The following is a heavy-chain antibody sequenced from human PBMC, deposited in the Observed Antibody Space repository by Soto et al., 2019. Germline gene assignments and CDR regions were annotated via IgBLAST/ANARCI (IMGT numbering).Heavy chain of an antibody. CDR1: GFTFSNAW. J-gene: IGHJ4*02. D-gene: IGHD3-3*01. V-gene: IGHV3-15*01. CDR3: TTERYDFWSGYSY. Sequence: PGGSLRLSCAASGFTFSNAWMSWVRQAPGKGLEWVGRIKSKTDGGTTDYAAPVKGRFTISRDDSKNTLYLQMNSLKTEDTAVYYCTTERYDFWSGYSYWGQGTLVTVSS. CDR2: IKSKTDGGTT.